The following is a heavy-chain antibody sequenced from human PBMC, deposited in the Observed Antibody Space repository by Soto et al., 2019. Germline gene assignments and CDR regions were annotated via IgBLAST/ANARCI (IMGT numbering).Heavy chain of an antibody. CDR2: INHSGST. Sequence: PSAAQSLTCAVYGGYFSGYYWTWIRQPPGKGLEWIGEINHSGSTNYNPSLKSRVTISVDTSKNQFSLKLSSVTAADTAVYYCARGKVGGRYYYYYGMDVWGQGTTVTVSS. V-gene: IGHV4-34*01. D-gene: IGHD2-15*01. CDR1: GGYFSGYY. CDR3: ARGKVGGRYYYYYGMDV. J-gene: IGHJ6*02.